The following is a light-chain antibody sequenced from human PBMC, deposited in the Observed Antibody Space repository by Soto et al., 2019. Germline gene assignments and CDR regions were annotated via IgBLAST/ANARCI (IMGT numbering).Light chain of an antibody. CDR2: GAS. CDR1: QSVSNNY. V-gene: IGKV3-20*01. Sequence: EIMLTQSPGTLSLSPGERATLSCRASQSVSNNYLAWYQQKPGQAPRLLIYGASNRATGIPDRFSGSGSGTDFTLTISRLEPEDFAVYYCQQYGSSQWTFGQGTKVDIK. CDR3: QQYGSSQWT. J-gene: IGKJ1*01.